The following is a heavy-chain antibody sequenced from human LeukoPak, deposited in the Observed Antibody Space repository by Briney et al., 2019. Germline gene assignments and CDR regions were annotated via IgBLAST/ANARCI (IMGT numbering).Heavy chain of an antibody. Sequence: GRSLRLSCAASGFTFDDYAMHWVRQAPGKGLEWVSGISWNSGSIGYAGSVKGRFTISRDNAKNSLYLQMNSLRAEDTALYYCAKGCGGDYDCFQHWGQGTLVTVSS. D-gene: IGHD2-21*02. J-gene: IGHJ1*01. CDR2: ISWNSGSI. V-gene: IGHV3-9*01. CDR1: GFTFDDYA. CDR3: AKGCGGDYDCFQH.